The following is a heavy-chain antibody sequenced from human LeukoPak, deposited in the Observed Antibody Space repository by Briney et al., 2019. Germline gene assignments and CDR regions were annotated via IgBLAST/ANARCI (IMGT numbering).Heavy chain of an antibody. CDR3: ARYCYDSSGWLPSPLPDYFDY. Sequence: SETLSLTCAVSGGSISSGGYSWSWIRQPPGKGLEWIGYIYHSGSTYYNPSLKSRVTISVDRSKNQFSLKLSSVTAADTAVYYCARYCYDSSGWLPSPLPDYFDYWGQGTLVTVSS. CDR1: GGSISSGGYS. D-gene: IGHD3-22*01. CDR2: IYHSGST. V-gene: IGHV4-30-2*01. J-gene: IGHJ4*02.